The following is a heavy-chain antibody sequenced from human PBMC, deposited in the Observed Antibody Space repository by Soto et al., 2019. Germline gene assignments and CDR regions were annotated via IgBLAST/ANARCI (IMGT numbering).Heavy chain of an antibody. D-gene: IGHD3-10*01. CDR1: GFTFSSYN. J-gene: IGHJ4*02. CDR3: ARGTRGFGELLQRKRFGDYFDY. CDR2: ISSGSSHI. V-gene: IGHV3-21*01. Sequence: PGGSLRLSCAASGFTFSSYNMNWVRQAPGKGLEWVSFISSGSSHIYYADSMKGRLTISRDNANNSLYLQMNSLRAEDTAVYYCARGTRGFGELLQRKRFGDYFDYWGLGTLVTVSS.